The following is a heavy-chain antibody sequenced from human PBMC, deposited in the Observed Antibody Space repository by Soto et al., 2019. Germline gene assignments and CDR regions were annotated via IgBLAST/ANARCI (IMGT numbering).Heavy chain of an antibody. Sequence: QVQLVESGGGVVQPGRSLRLSCAASGFTFSSYGMHWVRQAPGKGLEWVAVISYDGSNKYYADSVKGRFTISRDNSKNTLYLQMNSLRAEDTAVYYCAKFSHSRGSTSWPYFDYWGQGTLVTVSS. CDR2: ISYDGSNK. V-gene: IGHV3-30*18. D-gene: IGHD2-2*01. CDR1: GFTFSSYG. CDR3: AKFSHSRGSTSWPYFDY. J-gene: IGHJ4*02.